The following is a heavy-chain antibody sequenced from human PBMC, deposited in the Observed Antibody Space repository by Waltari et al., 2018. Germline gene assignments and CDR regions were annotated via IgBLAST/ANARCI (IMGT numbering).Heavy chain of an antibody. CDR2: ITGNDNT. Sequence: QVQLVQSGAEMTKPGASVTLSCKASGYTVFAYPIHWVRQAPGQRLEWMGWITGNDNTKYSQRCQGRVTITRDRSASTTYMDLSTLRSEDTAVYYCASGRERSYGSANYYQLDYWGQGTLVTVSS. V-gene: IGHV1-3*01. CDR3: ASGRERSYGSANYYQLDY. D-gene: IGHD3-10*01. J-gene: IGHJ4*02. CDR1: GYTVFAYP.